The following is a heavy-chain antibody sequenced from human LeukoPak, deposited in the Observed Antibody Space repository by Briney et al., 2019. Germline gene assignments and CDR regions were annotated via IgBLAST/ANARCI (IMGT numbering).Heavy chain of an antibody. CDR2: ISGSSSYI. Sequence: GGSLRLSCLASGFTFRDYYMTWVRQAPGKGLEWVSSISGSSSYIYYADSVKGRFTISRGNAKNSLYLQMNSLRAEDTAVYYCASPDSSSDGTIGYWGQGTLVTVSS. J-gene: IGHJ4*02. CDR3: ASPDSSSDGTIGY. D-gene: IGHD6-13*01. V-gene: IGHV3-21*01. CDR1: GFTFRDYY.